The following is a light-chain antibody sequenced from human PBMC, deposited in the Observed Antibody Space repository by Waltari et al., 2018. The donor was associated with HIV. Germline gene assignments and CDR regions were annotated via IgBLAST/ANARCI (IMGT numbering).Light chain of an antibody. CDR3: QQYDSYPLT. V-gene: IGKV1D-16*01. CDR1: LRVSSW. J-gene: IGKJ4*01. Sequence: DIQMTQSPSSLSASVGDRVTITRGASLRVSSWVAWYQHKPGKAPKSLIYASSSLQSGVPSRFSGSGSGTNFTLIISSLQPEDFATYYCQQYDSYPLTFGGGTKVEIK. CDR2: ASS.